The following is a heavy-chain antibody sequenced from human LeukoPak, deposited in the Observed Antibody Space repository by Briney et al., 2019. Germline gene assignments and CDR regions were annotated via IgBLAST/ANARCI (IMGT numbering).Heavy chain of an antibody. CDR3: AKDHPDWGSSFQY. J-gene: IGHJ4*02. Sequence: GGSVRLSCAASGFTFSSYAMNWVRQAPGKGLEWVSAIPGGGGSTYYADSVKGRFTISRDNSKNTLYLQMNSLRDEDTAVYYCAKDHPDWGSSFQYWGQGTLVTVSS. V-gene: IGHV3-23*01. CDR2: IPGGGGST. CDR1: GFTFSSYA. D-gene: IGHD7-27*01.